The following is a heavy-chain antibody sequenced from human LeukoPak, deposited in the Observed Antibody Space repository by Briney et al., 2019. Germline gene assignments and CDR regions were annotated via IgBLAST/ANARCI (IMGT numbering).Heavy chain of an antibody. D-gene: IGHD3-9*01. V-gene: IGHV3-48*01. CDR1: GFTFSTYS. CDR3: TREPLTGYFGFDY. Sequence: PGGSLRLSCAASGFTFSTYSINWVRQAPGKGLEWLSYISSCGTINYADPVKGRFIISRDNSKNTVYLQMNSLRADDTALYYCTREPLTGYFGFDYWGQGTQVTVSS. CDR2: ISSCGTI. J-gene: IGHJ4*02.